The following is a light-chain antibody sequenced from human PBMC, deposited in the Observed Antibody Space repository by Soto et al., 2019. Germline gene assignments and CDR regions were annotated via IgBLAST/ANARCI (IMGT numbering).Light chain of an antibody. CDR3: QQSFSSPPET. J-gene: IGKJ1*01. V-gene: IGKV1-39*01. CDR2: GAS. Sequence: DIQMTQSPSSLSASVGARVPITCRASQKINRYLNWYQQKPGKAPKLLIYGASTLQSGVPSRFSGSGSGTDFTLTINSLQPEDFATYYCQQSFSSPPETFGQGTKVDI. CDR1: QKINRY.